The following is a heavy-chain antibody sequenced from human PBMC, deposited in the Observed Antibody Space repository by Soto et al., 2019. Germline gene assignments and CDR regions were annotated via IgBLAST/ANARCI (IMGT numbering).Heavy chain of an antibody. CDR2: ISSSGSTI. Sequence: EVQLVESGGGLVQPGGSLRLSCAASGFTFSSYEMNWVRQAPGKGLEWVSYISSSGSTIYYADSVKGRFTISRDNAKNSLYLQMNSLRAEDTAVYYCARDIDYYDGGMDVWGQGTTVTVSS. V-gene: IGHV3-48*03. CDR3: ARDIDYYDGGMDV. D-gene: IGHD3-22*01. J-gene: IGHJ6*02. CDR1: GFTFSSYE.